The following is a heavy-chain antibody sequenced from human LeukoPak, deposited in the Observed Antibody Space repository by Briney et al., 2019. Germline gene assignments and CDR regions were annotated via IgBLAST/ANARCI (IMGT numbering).Heavy chain of an antibody. D-gene: IGHD6-19*01. V-gene: IGHV3-48*04. CDR1: GFTFSSYA. J-gene: IGHJ3*02. CDR3: ARVISSGLDSDAFDI. Sequence: GGSLRLSCVGSGFTFSSYAIHWVRQAPGKGLEWVSYISSSGSTIYYADSVKGRFTISRDNAKNSLYLQMNSLRAEDTAVYYCARVISSGLDSDAFDIWGQGTMVTVSS. CDR2: ISSSGSTI.